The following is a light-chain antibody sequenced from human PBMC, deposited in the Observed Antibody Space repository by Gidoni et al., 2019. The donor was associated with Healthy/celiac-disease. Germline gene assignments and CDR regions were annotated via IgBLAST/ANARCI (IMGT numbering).Light chain of an antibody. V-gene: IGKV3-20*01. CDR3: QQYGSSPLYT. CDR2: CAS. Sequence: EIVLTQSPGTLSLSPGERATLSCRASQSVSSSYLAWYQQKPVQAPRLLIYCASSRATGIPDGFSGSGSGTDFSLTISRLEPEDFAVYYCQQYGSSPLYTFGQGTKLEIK. J-gene: IGKJ2*01. CDR1: QSVSSSY.